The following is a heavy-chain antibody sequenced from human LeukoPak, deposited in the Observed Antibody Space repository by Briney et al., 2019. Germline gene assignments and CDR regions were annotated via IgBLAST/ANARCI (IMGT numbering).Heavy chain of an antibody. CDR2: IYNGGST. CDR3: ARIAVAGTDFDY. J-gene: IGHJ4*02. D-gene: IGHD6-19*01. CDR1: GFTVSSNY. V-gene: IGHV3-53*01. Sequence: GGSLRLSCAASGFTVSSNYMSWVRQAPGKGLEWVSVIYNGGSTYYADSVKGRFTISRDNSKNTLYLQMNSLRAEDTAVYYCARIAVAGTDFDYWGQGTLVTVSS.